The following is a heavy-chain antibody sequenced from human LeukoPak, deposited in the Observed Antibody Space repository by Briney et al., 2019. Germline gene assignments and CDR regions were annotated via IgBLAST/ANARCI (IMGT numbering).Heavy chain of an antibody. CDR1: GGSFSGYY. CDR3: ARGGATVLAFDV. V-gene: IGHV4-34*01. D-gene: IGHD4-11*01. Sequence: SETLSLTCAVYGGSFSGYYWSWIRQPPGKGLEWIGDINHSGTTNYNPSLKSRVTMSVDTSKSQFSLKLRSVTAADTAVYYCARGGATVLAFDVWGQGTVVTVSS. CDR2: INHSGTT. J-gene: IGHJ3*01.